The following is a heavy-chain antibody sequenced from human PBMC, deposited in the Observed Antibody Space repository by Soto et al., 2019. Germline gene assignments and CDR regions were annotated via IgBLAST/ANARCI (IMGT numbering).Heavy chain of an antibody. Sequence: GGSLRLSCAASGFTFSSYSMNWVRQAPGKGLEWASSISSSSSYIYYADSVKGRFTISRVNAKNSLYLQMNSLRADDTAVYYCARTEYSSSFDYWGQGTLVPVSS. D-gene: IGHD6-6*01. V-gene: IGHV3-21*01. CDR3: ARTEYSSSFDY. J-gene: IGHJ4*02. CDR1: GFTFSSYS. CDR2: ISSSSSYI.